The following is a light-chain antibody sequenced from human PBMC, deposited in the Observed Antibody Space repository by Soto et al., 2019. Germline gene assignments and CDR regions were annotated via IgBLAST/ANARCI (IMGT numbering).Light chain of an antibody. CDR3: QQYNSYSYT. V-gene: IGKV1-5*03. CDR2: KAS. CDR1: QSISSW. J-gene: IGKJ2*01. Sequence: DIQMTQSPSTLSVSVGDRGTITCRASQSISSWLAWYQQKPGKAPKLLIYKASSLESGVPSRFSGSGSGTEFTLTISSLQPDDFAPYYCQQYNSYSYTFGQGTKLEIK.